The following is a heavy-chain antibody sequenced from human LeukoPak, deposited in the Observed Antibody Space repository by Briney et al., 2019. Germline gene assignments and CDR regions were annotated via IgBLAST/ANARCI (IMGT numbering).Heavy chain of an antibody. CDR1: GFTFSTRW. CDR2: INEDGSEK. V-gene: IGHV3-7*01. J-gene: IGHJ6*02. D-gene: IGHD1-26*01. Sequence: GGSLRLSCAASGFTFSTRWMSWVRQAPGKGLEWVANINEDGSEKNYVESLTGRFTISRDNAKNSLYLQMNSLRAEDTALYYCARELGSYEGGYYGMDVWGQGTTVTVSS. CDR3: ARELGSYEGGYYGMDV.